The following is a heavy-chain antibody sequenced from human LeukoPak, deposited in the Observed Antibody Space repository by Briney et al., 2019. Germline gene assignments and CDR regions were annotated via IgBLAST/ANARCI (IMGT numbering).Heavy chain of an antibody. D-gene: IGHD5-12*01. CDR1: GGSFIGYD. Sequence: SETLSLTCAVYGGSFIGYDWTWIRQPPGKGLEWIGEINHSGGTNYNPSLKSRVTISVDTSKNQFSLKLSSVTAADTAVYYCARQIYSGYDSGSGWYRDYWGQGTLVTVSS. J-gene: IGHJ4*02. V-gene: IGHV4-34*01. CDR2: INHSGGT. CDR3: ARQIYSGYDSGSGWYRDY.